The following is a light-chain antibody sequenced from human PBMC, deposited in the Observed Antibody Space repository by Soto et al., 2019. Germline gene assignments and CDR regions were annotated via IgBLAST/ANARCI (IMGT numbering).Light chain of an antibody. Sequence: EIVLTQSPVTLSFSPGERATLSCRASQSVSSYLAWYQQKPGQAPRLLIYGASSRATGIPDRFSGSGSGTDFTLTISRLGPEDFAVYYCQQYGSSPTTFGQGTKVDIK. CDR1: QSVSSY. J-gene: IGKJ1*01. CDR2: GAS. V-gene: IGKV3-20*01. CDR3: QQYGSSPTT.